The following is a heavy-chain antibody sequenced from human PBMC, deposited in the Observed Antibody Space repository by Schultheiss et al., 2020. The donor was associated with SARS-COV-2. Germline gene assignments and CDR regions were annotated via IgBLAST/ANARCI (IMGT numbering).Heavy chain of an antibody. CDR2: IYYSGST. J-gene: IGHJ6*03. V-gene: IGHV4-30-4*08. D-gene: IGHD2-2*01. CDR3: ARLGGGYCSSRSCRPDDYYYHYMDV. CDR1: GDSISSGDYY. Sequence: SETLSLTCTVSGDSISSGDYYWSWIRQPPGKGLEWIGYIYYSGSTYYNPSLKSRVTISVDTSKNQFSLNLSFVTAADTAVYYCARLGGGYCSSRSCRPDDYYYHYMDVWGKGTTVTVSS.